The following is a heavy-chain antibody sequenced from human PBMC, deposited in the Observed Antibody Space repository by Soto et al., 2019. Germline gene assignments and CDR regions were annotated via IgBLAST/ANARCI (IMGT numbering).Heavy chain of an antibody. V-gene: IGHV4-39*01. D-gene: IGHD6-19*01. CDR2: IYYSGST. Sequence: SETLSLTCTVSGGSTSSSSYYWGWIRQPPGKGLEWIGSIYYSGSTYYNPSLKSRVTISVDTSKNQFSLKLSSVTAADTAVYYCARRGLGNWFDPWGQGTLVTVSS. J-gene: IGHJ5*02. CDR1: GGSTSSSSYY. CDR3: ARRGLGNWFDP.